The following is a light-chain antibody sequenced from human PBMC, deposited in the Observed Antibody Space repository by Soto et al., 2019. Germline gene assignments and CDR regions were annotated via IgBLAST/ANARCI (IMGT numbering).Light chain of an antibody. CDR2: SNN. J-gene: IGLJ3*02. Sequence: QSVLTQPPSASGTPGQRVTISCSGSSSNIGSNYVYWYQQLPGTAPKLLLSSNNQRPSGVPDRLSGSKSGTSASLAISGFRSEDEADYYCAAWDDSLSGSVFGGGTKLTVL. CDR1: SSNIGSNY. V-gene: IGLV1-47*02. CDR3: AAWDDSLSGSV.